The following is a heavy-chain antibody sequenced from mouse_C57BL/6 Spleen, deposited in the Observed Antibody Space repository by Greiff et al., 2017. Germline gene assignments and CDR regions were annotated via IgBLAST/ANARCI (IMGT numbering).Heavy chain of an antibody. D-gene: IGHD2-2*01. J-gene: IGHJ2*01. CDR3: ARGGVTTRLLFDY. Sequence: QVQLQQSGAELVRPGTSVKVSCKASGYAFTNYLIEWVKQRPGQGLEWIGVINPGSGGTNYNEKFKGKATLTADKSSSTAYMQLSSLTSEDSAVYFCARGGVTTRLLFDYWGQGTTLTVSS. V-gene: IGHV1-54*01. CDR2: INPGSGGT. CDR1: GYAFTNYL.